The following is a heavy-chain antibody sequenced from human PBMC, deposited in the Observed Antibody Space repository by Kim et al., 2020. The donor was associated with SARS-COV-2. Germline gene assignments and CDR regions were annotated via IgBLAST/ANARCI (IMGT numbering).Heavy chain of an antibody. D-gene: IGHD3-22*01. Sequence: DSVKGRFTISRDNAKNSLYLQMNSLRAEDTAVYYCARSPYYYDSSGAFDIWGQGTMVTVSS. CDR3: ARSPYYYDSSGAFDI. J-gene: IGHJ3*02. V-gene: IGHV3-21*01.